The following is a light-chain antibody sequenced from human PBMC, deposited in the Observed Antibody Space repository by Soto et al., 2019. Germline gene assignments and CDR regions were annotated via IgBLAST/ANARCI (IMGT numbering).Light chain of an antibody. V-gene: IGKV3-20*01. Sequence: VFTGSPGTLALSPGEEATLSCRASQSVSSGYLAWYQQKPGQAPRLLIYGASTRATGIPDRFSGSGSGTDFTLTISRLEPGDFAVYFCQQYGGFPITFGQGTRLDI. J-gene: IGKJ5*01. CDR2: GAS. CDR1: QSVSSGY. CDR3: QQYGGFPIT.